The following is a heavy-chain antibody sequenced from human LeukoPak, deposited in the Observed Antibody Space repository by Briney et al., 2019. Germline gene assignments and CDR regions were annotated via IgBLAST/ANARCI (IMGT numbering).Heavy chain of an antibody. V-gene: IGHV4-59*08. J-gene: IGHJ3*02. CDR1: GGSISSYY. Sequence: SETLSLTCTVSGGSISSYYWSWIRQPPGKGLEWIGYIYYSGSTNYNPSLKSRVTISVDTSKNQFSLKLSSVTAADTAVYYCAGYSSGWYVDAFDIWGQGTMATVSS. D-gene: IGHD6-19*01. CDR3: AGYSSGWYVDAFDI. CDR2: IYYSGST.